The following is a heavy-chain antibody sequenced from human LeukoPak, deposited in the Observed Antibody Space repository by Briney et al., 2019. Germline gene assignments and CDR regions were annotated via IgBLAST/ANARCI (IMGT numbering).Heavy chain of an antibody. CDR3: ARDVGGDYDY. CDR2: ISYDGSNK. D-gene: IGHD4-17*01. CDR1: GFTFSSYG. Sequence: PGGSLRLSCAASGFTFSSYGMHWVRQAPDKGLEWVAVISYDGSNKYYADSVKGRFTISRDNSKNTLYLQMNSLRAGDTAVYYCARDVGGDYDYWGQGTLVTVSS. J-gene: IGHJ4*02. V-gene: IGHV3-30*03.